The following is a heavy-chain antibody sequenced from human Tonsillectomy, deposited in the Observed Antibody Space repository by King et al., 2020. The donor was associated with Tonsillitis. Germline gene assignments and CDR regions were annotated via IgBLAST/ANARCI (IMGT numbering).Heavy chain of an antibody. J-gene: IGHJ3*02. Sequence: VQLVQSGGGLVQPGGSLRLSCAASGFTFSSYWMNWVRQAPGKGLEWVANVKQDGSEKYYVDSVKGRFSISRDNAKNSLYLQMNSLRAEDTAVYYCARSPAIGCDVSSFDIWGQGTMVTVSS. D-gene: IGHD2-21*02. CDR3: ARSPAIGCDVSSFDI. V-gene: IGHV3-7*03. CDR2: VKQDGSEK. CDR1: GFTFSSYW.